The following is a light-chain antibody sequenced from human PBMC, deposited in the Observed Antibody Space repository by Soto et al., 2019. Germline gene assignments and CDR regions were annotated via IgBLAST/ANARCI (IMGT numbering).Light chain of an antibody. Sequence: QSALTQPASVSGSPGQSITISCTGTSSDVGGYNYVSWYQQHPGIAPKLMIYDVSNRPSGVSNRFSGSKSGNTASLTISGLQAEDEADYYCSSYTSSSTLDFGTGTKVTVL. CDR2: DVS. J-gene: IGLJ1*01. CDR3: SSYTSSSTLD. V-gene: IGLV2-14*01. CDR1: SSDVGGYNY.